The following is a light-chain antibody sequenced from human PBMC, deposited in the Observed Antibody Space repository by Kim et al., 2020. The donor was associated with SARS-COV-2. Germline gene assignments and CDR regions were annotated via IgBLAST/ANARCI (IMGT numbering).Light chain of an antibody. V-gene: IGLV2-14*03. J-gene: IGLJ1*01. CDR1: SSDLGGHDI. CDR2: NDN. CDR3: SSYTLSQTYV. Sequence: GQAITISCTGTSSDLGGHDIDSWYQHHPANVPKVIIYNDNKRPSGVSNRISGSKSGNTASLTISGRQAEDEADYYCSSYTLSQTYVFGTGTKLTVL.